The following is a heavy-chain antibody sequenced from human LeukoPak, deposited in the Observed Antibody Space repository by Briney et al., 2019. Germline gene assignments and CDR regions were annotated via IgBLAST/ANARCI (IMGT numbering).Heavy chain of an antibody. Sequence: SETLSLTCTVSGGSVSSGSYYWSWLRQPPGKGLEWIGYIYYSGSTNYNPSLKSRVTISVDTSKNQFSLKLSSVTAADTAVYYCARGSAVLRYFDWLPGFYYYYGMDVWGQGTTVTVSS. J-gene: IGHJ6*02. CDR1: GGSVSSGSYY. CDR2: IYYSGST. CDR3: ARGSAVLRYFDWLPGFYYYYGMDV. D-gene: IGHD3-9*01. V-gene: IGHV4-61*01.